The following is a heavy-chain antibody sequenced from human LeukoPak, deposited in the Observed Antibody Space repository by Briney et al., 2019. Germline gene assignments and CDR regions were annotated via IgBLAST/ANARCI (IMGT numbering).Heavy chain of an antibody. V-gene: IGHV3-23*01. CDR1: GFTFSSYA. J-gene: IGHJ5*02. CDR2: ISVSGGYT. CDR3: ARVVVGVTNWFDP. Sequence: GGSLRLSCAASGFTFSSYAMSWVRQAPGKGLEWVSAISVSGGYTYYADSVQGRFTISRDNSENTLYLQMNRLRAEDTAVYYCARVVVGVTNWFDPWGQGTLVTVSS. D-gene: IGHD2-15*01.